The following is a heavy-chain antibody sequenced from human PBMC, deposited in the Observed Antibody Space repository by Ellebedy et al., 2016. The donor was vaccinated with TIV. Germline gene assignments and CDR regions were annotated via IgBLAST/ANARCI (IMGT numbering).Heavy chain of an antibody. CDR1: GFTFSSYC. CDR3: AKGYSYGDY. V-gene: IGHV3-30*18. Sequence: GESLKISCAVSGFTFSSYCMHWLRQAPGMGLEWVAVISFYGSDKYYADSVKGRFTISRDNSKNTLYLQLNSLRAEDTAVYYCAKGYSYGDYWGQGTLVTVSS. D-gene: IGHD5-18*01. CDR2: ISFYGSDK. J-gene: IGHJ4*02.